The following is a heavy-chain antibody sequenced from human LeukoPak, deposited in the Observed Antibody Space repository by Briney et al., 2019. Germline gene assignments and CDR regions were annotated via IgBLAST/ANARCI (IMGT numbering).Heavy chain of an antibody. CDR1: GFSFSGCS. CDR2: INEVGSKT. J-gene: IGHJ4*02. D-gene: IGHD1-26*01. Sequence: GGSLRVSCAASGFSFSGCSLSWVRQAPGKGLEWVATINEVGSKTYYDDSVKGRFTISRDNAKNSLYLGMSSLRAEDTAVYYCARLLGTVTTFDYWGQGTLVTVSS. CDR3: ARLLGTVTTFDY. V-gene: IGHV3-7*01.